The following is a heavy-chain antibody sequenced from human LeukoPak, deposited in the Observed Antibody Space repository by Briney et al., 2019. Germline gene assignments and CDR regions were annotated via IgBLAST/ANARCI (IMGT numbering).Heavy chain of an antibody. CDR3: AREVRGGPFDY. Sequence: GGSLRLSCAASGFTFSSYTMKWVRQAPGKGLEWVSSISSSSSHMYYVDSVKGRFTISRDNAKNSLYLQMNSLRAEDTAVYYCAREVRGGPFDYWGQGTLVTVSS. V-gene: IGHV3-21*01. CDR2: ISSSSSHM. J-gene: IGHJ4*02. D-gene: IGHD3-10*01. CDR1: GFTFSSYT.